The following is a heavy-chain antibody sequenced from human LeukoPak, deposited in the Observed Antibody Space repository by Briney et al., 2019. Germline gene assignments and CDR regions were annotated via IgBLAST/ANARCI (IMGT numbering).Heavy chain of an antibody. J-gene: IGHJ2*01. V-gene: IGHV3-21*01. Sequence: GGSLRLSCAASGFTFSSYSMNWVRQAPGKGLEWVSSISSSSSYIYYADSVKGRFTISRDNAKNSLYLQMNSLRAEDTAVYYCARSLNYYDSSGYYYGPWYFDLWGRGTLVTVSS. D-gene: IGHD3-22*01. CDR1: GFTFSSYS. CDR3: ARSLNYYDSSGYYYGPWYFDL. CDR2: ISSSSSYI.